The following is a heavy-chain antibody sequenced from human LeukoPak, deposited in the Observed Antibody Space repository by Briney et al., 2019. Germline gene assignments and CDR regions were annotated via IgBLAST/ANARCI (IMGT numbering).Heavy chain of an antibody. D-gene: IGHD3-22*01. CDR3: ARVNSSGSFHDY. CDR2: MSTSGST. V-gene: IGHV4-4*07. Sequence: SETLSLTCTISGGSISSYYWSCIRQPAGKGLEWIGRMSTSGSTNYNPSLTSRVTMSVDRSKTQFSLNLNSVTAADTAVYVCARVNSSGSFHDYWGQGARVTVSS. CDR1: GGSISSYY. J-gene: IGHJ4*02.